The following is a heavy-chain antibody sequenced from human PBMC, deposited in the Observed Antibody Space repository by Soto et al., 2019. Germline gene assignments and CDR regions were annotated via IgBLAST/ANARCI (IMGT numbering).Heavy chain of an antibody. Sequence: SLRLSCAASGFTFDDYAMHWVRQAPGKGLEWVSGISWNSGSIGYADSVKGRFTISRDNAKNSLYLQMNSLRAEDTALYYCAKDIGPKYYYDSSGYYSDAFDIWGQGTMVTVS. V-gene: IGHV3-9*01. CDR2: ISWNSGSI. CDR1: GFTFDDYA. CDR3: AKDIGPKYYYDSSGYYSDAFDI. D-gene: IGHD3-22*01. J-gene: IGHJ3*02.